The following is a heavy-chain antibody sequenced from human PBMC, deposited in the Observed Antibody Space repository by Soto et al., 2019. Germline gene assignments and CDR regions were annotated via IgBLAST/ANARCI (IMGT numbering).Heavy chain of an antibody. D-gene: IGHD3-22*01. CDR1: GASVTDYS. V-gene: IGHV4-4*07. Sequence: QVQLQGSGPGLVRPSGTLSLTCSVSGASVTDYSWTWIRQPAGRGLECIGLIYRSGSTTYNPSLESRVTMSHDTSKTQFSLRLTSVTDAETAVYYCARVFYTDSGGYPRPIFDSWSKGTLVTVSS. CDR2: IYRSGST. CDR3: ARVFYTDSGGYPRPIFDS. J-gene: IGHJ4*02.